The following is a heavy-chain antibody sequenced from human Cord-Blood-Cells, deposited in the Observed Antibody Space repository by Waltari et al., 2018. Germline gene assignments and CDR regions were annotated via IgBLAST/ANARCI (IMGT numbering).Heavy chain of an antibody. CDR2: IYYSGST. Sequence: QLQLQESGPGLVKPSETLSLTCNVSGGSISSSSYYWGWIRQPPGKGLEWIGSIYYSGSTYYNPSLKSRVTISVDTSKNQFSLKLSSVTAADTAVYYCARHPSITYFDYWGQGTLVTVSS. CDR3: ARHPSITYFDY. D-gene: IGHD6-6*01. CDR1: GGSISSSSYY. V-gene: IGHV4-39*01. J-gene: IGHJ4*02.